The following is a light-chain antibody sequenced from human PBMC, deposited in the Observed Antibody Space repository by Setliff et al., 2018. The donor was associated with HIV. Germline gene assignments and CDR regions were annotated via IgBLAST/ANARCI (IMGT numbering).Light chain of an antibody. V-gene: IGLV2-14*01. J-gene: IGLJ1*01. CDR3: SSYTSISTYV. CDR1: SSDVGSYNY. CDR2: EVS. Sequence: QSVLTQPASVSVSPGQSITMSCTGTSSDVGSYNYVSWYQQHPGKAPKIIIYEVSNRPSGVSNRFSGSKSGNTASLTISGLQAEDEADYYCSSYTSISTYVFGTGTKVTVL.